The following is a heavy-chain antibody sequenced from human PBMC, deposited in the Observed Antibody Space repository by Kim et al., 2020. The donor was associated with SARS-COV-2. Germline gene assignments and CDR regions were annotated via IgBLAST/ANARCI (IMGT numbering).Heavy chain of an antibody. D-gene: IGHD3-3*01. J-gene: IGHJ4*02. CDR1: GGSISSYY. Sequence: SETLSLTCTVSGGSISSYYWSWIRQPPGKGLEWIGYIYYSGSTNYNPSLKSRVTISVDTSKNQFSLKLSSVTAADTAVYYCARSVVTIFGEDDYFDYWGQGTLVTVSS. V-gene: IGHV4-59*01. CDR3: ARSVVTIFGEDDYFDY. CDR2: IYYSGST.